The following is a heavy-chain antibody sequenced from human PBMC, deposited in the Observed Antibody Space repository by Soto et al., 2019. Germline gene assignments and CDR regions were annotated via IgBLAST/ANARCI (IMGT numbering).Heavy chain of an antibody. D-gene: IGHD6-13*01. Sequence: ASVKVSCKASGYTFTSYGISWVRQAPGQGLEWMGWISAYNGNTNYAQKLQGRVTMTTDTSTSTAYMELRSLRSDDTAVYYCAGMGLIAAAGTTYYYYGMDVWGQGTTVTVSS. J-gene: IGHJ6*02. V-gene: IGHV1-18*01. CDR3: AGMGLIAAAGTTYYYYGMDV. CDR2: ISAYNGNT. CDR1: GYTFTSYG.